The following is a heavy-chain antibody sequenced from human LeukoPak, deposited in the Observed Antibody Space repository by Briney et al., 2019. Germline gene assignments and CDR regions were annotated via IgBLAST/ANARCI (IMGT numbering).Heavy chain of an antibody. V-gene: IGHV1-69*05. CDR3: ARSKEKGRDGYNYLDY. D-gene: IGHD5-24*01. J-gene: IGHJ4*02. CDR1: GGTFSSYA. CDR2: IIPIFGTA. Sequence: SVKVSCKASGGTFSSYAISWVRQAPGQGLEWMGGIIPIFGTANYAQKFQGRVTITTGESTSTAYMELSSLRSEDTAVYYCARSKEKGRDGYNYLDYWGQGTLVTVSS.